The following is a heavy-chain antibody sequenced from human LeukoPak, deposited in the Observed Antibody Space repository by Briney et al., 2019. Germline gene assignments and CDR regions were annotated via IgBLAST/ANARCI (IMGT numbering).Heavy chain of an antibody. D-gene: IGHD3-16*01. CDR1: GGSISSSSYY. V-gene: IGHV4-39*01. J-gene: IGHJ4*02. Sequence: SETLSLTCTVPGGSISSSSYYWGWIRQPPGKGLEWIGSIYYSGSTYYNPSLKSRVTISVDTSKNQFSLKLSSVTAADTAVYYCARLARGGRHGFDYWGQGTLVTVSS. CDR2: IYYSGST. CDR3: ARLARGGRHGFDY.